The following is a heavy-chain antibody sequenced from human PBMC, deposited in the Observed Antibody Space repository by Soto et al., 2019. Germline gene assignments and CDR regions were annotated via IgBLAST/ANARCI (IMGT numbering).Heavy chain of an antibody. CDR3: ARGDPSPIVVVPAAIPYDY. D-gene: IGHD2-2*01. CDR2: INHSGST. CDR1: GGSFSGYY. V-gene: IGHV4-34*01. Sequence: SETLSLTCAVYGGSFSGYYWSWIRQPPGKGLEWIGEINHSGSTNYNPSLKSRVTISVDTSKNQFSLKLSSVTAADTAVYYCARGDPSPIVVVPAAIPYDYWGQGTLVTVSS. J-gene: IGHJ4*02.